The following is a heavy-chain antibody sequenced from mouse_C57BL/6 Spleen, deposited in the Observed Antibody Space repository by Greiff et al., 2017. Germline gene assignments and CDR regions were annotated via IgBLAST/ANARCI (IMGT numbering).Heavy chain of an antibody. Sequence: VQLQQSGPELVKPGASVKISCKASGYTFTDYYMNWVKQSHGKSLEWIGDINPNNGGTSYNQKFTGKATLTVDKSSSTAYMELRSLTSEDSAVYYCARRYYGSSSAMDYWGQGTSVTVSS. CDR3: ARRYYGSSSAMDY. CDR2: INPNNGGT. V-gene: IGHV1-26*01. CDR1: GYTFTDYY. D-gene: IGHD1-1*01. J-gene: IGHJ4*01.